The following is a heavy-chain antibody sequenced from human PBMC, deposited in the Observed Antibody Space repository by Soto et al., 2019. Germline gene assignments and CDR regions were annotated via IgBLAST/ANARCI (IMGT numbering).Heavy chain of an antibody. Sequence: PGGSRRLSCAASGFTFTSYGIHWVRQAPGKGLEWVAVIWYDGSNKYYADSVKGRLTISRDNSKNTLYLQMIRLRAEDTAVYYCARDGRGHYYDCSGYLNYWGQGTLVTVSS. D-gene: IGHD3-22*01. J-gene: IGHJ4*02. CDR2: IWYDGSNK. CDR3: ARDGRGHYYDCSGYLNY. V-gene: IGHV3-33*01. CDR1: GFTFTSYG.